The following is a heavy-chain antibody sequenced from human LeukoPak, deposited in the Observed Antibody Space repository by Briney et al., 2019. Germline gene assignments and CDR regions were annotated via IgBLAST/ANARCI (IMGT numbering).Heavy chain of an antibody. V-gene: IGHV3-48*01. D-gene: IGHD3-16*01. CDR1: GFTFSNYS. CDR3: AGVHGGYPFDY. Sequence: GGSLRLSCAVSGFTFSNYSMNWVRQAPGKGLEWVSYISSSSPIIYYADSVKGRFTISRDNAKNSLYLQMNSLRAEDTAVYYCAGVHGGYPFDYWGQGTLVTVSS. CDR2: ISSSSPII. J-gene: IGHJ4*02.